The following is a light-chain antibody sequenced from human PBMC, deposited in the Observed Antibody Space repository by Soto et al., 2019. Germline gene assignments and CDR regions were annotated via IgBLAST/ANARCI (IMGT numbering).Light chain of an antibody. CDR1: QGIGVY. J-gene: IGKJ4*01. Sequence: DIQMTQSPSSVSASLGDRVTITCRASQGIGVYLAWFQQKPGNVPKLLIYAASTLQSGVPSRFSGSGSGTDFTLTISSLQPEDVPTYYCQKYNSAPLTFGGGTKVEIK. CDR2: AAS. CDR3: QKYNSAPLT. V-gene: IGKV1-27*01.